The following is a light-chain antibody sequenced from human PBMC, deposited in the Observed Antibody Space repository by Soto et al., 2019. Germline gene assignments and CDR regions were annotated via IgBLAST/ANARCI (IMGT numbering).Light chain of an antibody. V-gene: IGLV2-23*02. J-gene: IGLJ1*01. Sequence: QSALTQPASVSGSPGQSITISCTGTSSDVGSYNLVSWYQQHPGKAPKLMIYEVSKWPSGVSNRFSGSKSGNTASLTISGLQAEDDADYYCCSYAGSIHFSVFGTGTKRTVL. CDR2: EVS. CDR1: SSDVGSYNL. CDR3: CSYAGSIHFSV.